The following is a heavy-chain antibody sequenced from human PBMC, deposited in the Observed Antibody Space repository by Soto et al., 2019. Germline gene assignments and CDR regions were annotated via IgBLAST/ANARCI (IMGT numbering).Heavy chain of an antibody. CDR1: GYTFTSYG. CDR3: ARGPRSGYCSGGSCHYFDY. Sequence: QVQLVQSGGEVKKPGASVKVSCKASGYTFTSYGITWVRQAPGQGLEWMGWSSAYNGVTKYAQKFADTVTMTTDTSTSTDYMELRSLRSDDTAVYYCARGPRSGYCSGGSCHYFDYWGQGTLVTVSS. V-gene: IGHV1-18*01. CDR2: SSAYNGVT. J-gene: IGHJ4*02. D-gene: IGHD2-15*01.